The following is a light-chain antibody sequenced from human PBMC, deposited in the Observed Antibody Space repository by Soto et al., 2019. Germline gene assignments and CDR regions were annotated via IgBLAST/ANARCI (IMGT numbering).Light chain of an antibody. J-gene: IGLJ3*02. CDR1: NSDVGGYNY. Sequence: QSVLTQPASVSGSPGQSITISCTGTNSDVGGYNYVSWFQQHPGKAPKLMIYEVSNRPSGVPDRFSASKSGTSASLAITGLQAEDEAVYYCQSSDLTLSGSGVFGGGTKVTVL. CDR2: EVS. V-gene: IGLV2-14*01. CDR3: QSSDLTLSGSGV.